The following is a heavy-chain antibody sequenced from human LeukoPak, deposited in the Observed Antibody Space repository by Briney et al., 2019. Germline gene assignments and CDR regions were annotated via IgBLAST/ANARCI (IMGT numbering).Heavy chain of an antibody. V-gene: IGHV4-59*01. CDR3: ARDPEKAGILTGYKGVGWFDP. CDR1: GGSISSYY. J-gene: IGHJ5*02. CDR2: IYYSGST. D-gene: IGHD3-9*01. Sequence: SETLSLTCTVPGGSISSYYWSWIRQPPGKGLEWIGYIYYSGSTNYNPSLKSRVTISVDTSKNQFSLKLSSVTAADTAVYYCARDPEKAGILTGYKGVGWFDPWGQGTLVTVSS.